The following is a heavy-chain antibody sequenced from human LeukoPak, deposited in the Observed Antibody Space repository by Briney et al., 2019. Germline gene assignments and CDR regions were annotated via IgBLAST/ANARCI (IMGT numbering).Heavy chain of an antibody. Sequence: GGSLGLSCSGSGFTFSTYAIHWVRQAPGKGPEYVSLINTSGDKTYYADSVKGRFTISRDNSKNTVSLQMSSLRDEDTAMYYCVKDLYKGETSTWYYFDYWGQGTLVTVSS. CDR3: VKDLYKGETSTWYYFDY. CDR1: GFTFSTYA. D-gene: IGHD6-13*01. CDR2: INTSGDKT. J-gene: IGHJ4*02. V-gene: IGHV3-64D*06.